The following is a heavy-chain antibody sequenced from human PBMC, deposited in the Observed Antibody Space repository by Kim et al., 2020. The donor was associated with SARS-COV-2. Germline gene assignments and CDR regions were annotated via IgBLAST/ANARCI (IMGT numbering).Heavy chain of an antibody. J-gene: IGHJ5*01. D-gene: IGHD2-15*01. CDR2: INPGTGDT. CDR1: GYTFTNYL. V-gene: IGHV1-3*01. CDR3: ARALGYCGGGRCPLSTNWF. Sequence: ASVKVSCRASGYTFTNYLIHWVRQAPGQRLEWMGWINPGTGDTKYSQKFQGRVTITTDTSASTASMELNSLTSEDTAVFYCARALGYCGGGRCPLSTNWF.